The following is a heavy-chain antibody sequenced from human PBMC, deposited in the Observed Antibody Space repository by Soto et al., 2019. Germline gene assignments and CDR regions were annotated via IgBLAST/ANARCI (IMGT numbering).Heavy chain of an antibody. CDR3: ARQISSSGSYYIRYGMEV. Sequence: PGWSLRLSCAASGFTFSSYSMHLVRQAPGKGLEWVAFIWYDGSNKYYADSVKGRFTISRDNSKNTLYLQMNSLRAEDTAVYYCARQISSSGSYYIRYGMEVWGEGTTVTVS. CDR2: IWYDGSNK. V-gene: IGHV3-33*01. D-gene: IGHD3-10*01. CDR1: GFTFSSYS. J-gene: IGHJ6*02.